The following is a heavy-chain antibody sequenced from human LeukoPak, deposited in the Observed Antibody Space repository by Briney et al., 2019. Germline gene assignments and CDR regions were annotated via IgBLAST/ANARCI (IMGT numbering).Heavy chain of an antibody. CDR3: ARVRIAAAGTYFDY. CDR2: IYHSGST. Sequence: SETLSLACAVSGYSISSGCYWRWIRQPPGKGLEWIGSIYHSGSTYYNPSLKSRVTISVDTSKNQFSLKLSSVTAADTAVYYCARVRIAAAGTYFDYWGQGTLVTVSS. V-gene: IGHV4-38-2*01. D-gene: IGHD6-13*01. J-gene: IGHJ4*02. CDR1: GYSISSGCY.